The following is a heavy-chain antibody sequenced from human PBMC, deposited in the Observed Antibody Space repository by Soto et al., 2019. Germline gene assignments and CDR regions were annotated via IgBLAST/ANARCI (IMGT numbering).Heavy chain of an antibody. J-gene: IGHJ4*02. CDR1: GGCFSGYY. CDR3: ARALVVIPFDY. V-gene: IGHV4-34*01. CDR2: INHSGST. D-gene: IGHD3-22*01. Sequence: SVTLSLTCAVYGGCFSGYYWSWILQPPGKGLEWMGEINHSGSTNYNPSLKSRVTISVDTSKNQFSLKLSSVTAADTAVYYCARALVVIPFDYWGRGTLVTVSS.